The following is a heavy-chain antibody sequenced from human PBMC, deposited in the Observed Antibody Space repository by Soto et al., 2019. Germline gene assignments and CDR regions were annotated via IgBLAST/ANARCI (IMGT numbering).Heavy chain of an antibody. CDR1: GGTFSSLD. D-gene: IGHD3-22*01. Sequence: ASVKVSCKASGGTFSSLDINWVRQAPGQGLEWMGGIIPISETTNYAQIFQGRVSIVADKSTSAAYMELSRLRSEDTAVYYCARALLSHSYDSGGYDSYFHAMDVWGQGTPVTVSS. J-gene: IGHJ6*02. CDR2: IIPISETT. V-gene: IGHV1-69*06. CDR3: ARALLSHSYDSGGYDSYFHAMDV.